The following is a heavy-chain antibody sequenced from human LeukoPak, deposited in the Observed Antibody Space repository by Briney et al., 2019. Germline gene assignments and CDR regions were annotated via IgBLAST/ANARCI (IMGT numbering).Heavy chain of an antibody. D-gene: IGHD2-15*01. J-gene: IGHJ6*02. CDR1: GGSISSGGYY. CDR3: ARRNCSGGSCYYYYYGMDV. V-gene: IGHV4-61*08. CDR2: IYYSGST. Sequence: NPSETLSLTCTVSGGSISSGGYYWSWIRQPPGKGLEWIGYIYYSGSTNYNPSLKSRVTISVDTSKNQFSLKLSSVTAADTAVYYCARRNCSGGSCYYYYYGMDVWGQGTTVTVSS.